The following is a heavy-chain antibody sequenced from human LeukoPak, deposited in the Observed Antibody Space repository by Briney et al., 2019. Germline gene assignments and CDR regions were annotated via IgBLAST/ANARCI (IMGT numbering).Heavy chain of an antibody. D-gene: IGHD2-15*01. Sequence: GGSLRLSCAASGFTFSGYSMNWVRQAPGKGLEWVSYISSSGSTIYYADSVKGRFTISRDNAKNSLYLQMNSLRAEDTAVYYCARDDGSCSGGSCFNGMDVWGQGTTVTVSS. CDR1: GFTFSGYS. V-gene: IGHV3-48*04. CDR2: ISSSGSTI. J-gene: IGHJ6*02. CDR3: ARDDGSCSGGSCFNGMDV.